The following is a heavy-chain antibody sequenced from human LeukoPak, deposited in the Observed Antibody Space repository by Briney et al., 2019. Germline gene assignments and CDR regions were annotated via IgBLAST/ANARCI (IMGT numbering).Heavy chain of an antibody. CDR1: GGSISSGSYY. J-gene: IGHJ6*03. V-gene: IGHV4-61*02. CDR2: IYTSGST. Sequence: SETLSLTCTVSGGSISSGSYYCSWIRQPAGKGLEWIGRIYTSGSTNYNPSLKSRVTISVDTSKNQFSLKLSSVTAADTAVYYCARDRAGLYYYYMDVWGKGTTVTVSS. CDR3: ARDRAGLYYYYMDV.